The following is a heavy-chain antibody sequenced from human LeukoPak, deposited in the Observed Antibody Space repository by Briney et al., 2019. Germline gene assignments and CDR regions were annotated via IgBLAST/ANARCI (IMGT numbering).Heavy chain of an antibody. CDR3: ARGGDAENDILTGLGYYFDY. Sequence: SETLSLTCTVSGGSISSNRYYWGWIRQPPGKGLEWIGSIYYSGSTYYSPSLKSRVTISVDTSKNQFSLKLSSVTAADTAVYYCARGGDAENDILTGLGYYFDYWGQGTLVTVSS. CDR1: GGSISSNRYY. CDR2: IYYSGST. J-gene: IGHJ4*02. D-gene: IGHD3-9*01. V-gene: IGHV4-39*07.